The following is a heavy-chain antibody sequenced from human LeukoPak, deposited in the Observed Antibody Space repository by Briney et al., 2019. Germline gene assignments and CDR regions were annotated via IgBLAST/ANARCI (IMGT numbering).Heavy chain of an antibody. Sequence: ASVKVSCKASGYTFTSYDINWVRQATGQGLEWMGWMNPNSGNTGYAQKFQGRVTMTRSTSISTAYMELSSLRSEDTAVYYCAREGYYYGSGSYYNGYYYYYMDVWGKGTTVTVSS. CDR1: GYTFTSYD. J-gene: IGHJ6*03. V-gene: IGHV1-8*01. D-gene: IGHD3-10*01. CDR2: MNPNSGNT. CDR3: AREGYYYGSGSYYNGYYYYYMDV.